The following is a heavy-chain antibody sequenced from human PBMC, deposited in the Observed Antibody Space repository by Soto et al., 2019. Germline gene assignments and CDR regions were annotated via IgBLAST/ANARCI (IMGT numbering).Heavy chain of an antibody. CDR2: ISGSGGST. J-gene: IGHJ5*02. CDR3: AKDSRTRIVGAKAPKNWFDP. Sequence: GGSLRLSCAASGFTFSSYAMSWVRQAPGKGLEWVSAISGSGGSTYYADSVKGRFTISRDNSKNTLYLQMNSLRAEDKAVYYCAKDSRTRIVGAKAPKNWFDPWGQGTLVTVSS. V-gene: IGHV3-23*01. CDR1: GFTFSSYA. D-gene: IGHD1-26*01.